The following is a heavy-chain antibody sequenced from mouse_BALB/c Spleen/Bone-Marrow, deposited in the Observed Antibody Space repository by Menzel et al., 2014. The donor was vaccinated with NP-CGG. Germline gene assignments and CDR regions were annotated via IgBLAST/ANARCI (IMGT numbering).Heavy chain of an antibody. V-gene: IGHV1S127*01. Sequence: VQLQQSGAELVKPGASVKMSCKASGYTFTSYWMHWVKQRPGQGLEWIGVIDPSDSYTSYNQKFKGKATLTVDTSSSTAYMQLSSLTSEDSAVYYCTIPTARACFDYWGQGTTLTVSP. D-gene: IGHD3-2*01. J-gene: IGHJ2*01. CDR3: TIPTARACFDY. CDR2: IDPSDSYT. CDR1: GYTFTSYW.